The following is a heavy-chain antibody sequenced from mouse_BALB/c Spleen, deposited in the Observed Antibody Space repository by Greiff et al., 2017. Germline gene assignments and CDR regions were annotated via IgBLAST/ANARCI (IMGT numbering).Heavy chain of an antibody. D-gene: IGHD1-1*01. V-gene: IGHV1S81*02. CDR1: GYTFTSYW. CDR2: INPSNGRT. Sequence: QVQLQQPGAELVKPGASVKLSCKASGYTFTSYWMHWVKQRPGQGLEWIGEINPSNGRTNYNEKFKSKATLTVDKSSSTAYMQLSSLTSEDSAVYYCARARSIDYYGSSYFDYWGQGTTLTVSS. CDR3: ARARSIDYYGSSYFDY. J-gene: IGHJ2*01.